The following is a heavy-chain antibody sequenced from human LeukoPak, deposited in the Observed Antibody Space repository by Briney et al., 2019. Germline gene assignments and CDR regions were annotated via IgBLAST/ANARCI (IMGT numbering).Heavy chain of an antibody. CDR1: GGSISSSSYY. J-gene: IGHJ6*03. CDR3: ARGGIAANTGWYYYYYMDV. D-gene: IGHD6-13*01. CDR2: IYYSGST. Sequence: SETLSLTCTVSGGSISSSSYYWGWIRQPPGKGLEWIGRIYYSGSTYYNPSLKSRVTISVDTSKNQFSLKLSSVTAADTAVYYCARGGIAANTGWYYYYYMDVWGKGTTVTVSS. V-gene: IGHV4-39*07.